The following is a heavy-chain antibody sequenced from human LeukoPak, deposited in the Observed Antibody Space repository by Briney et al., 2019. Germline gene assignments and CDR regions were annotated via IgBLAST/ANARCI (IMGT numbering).Heavy chain of an antibody. Sequence: SETLSLTCTVSGASINSITCYWGWIRQPPGKGLEWIGSIYYSGSTYYTTSLKSRVTISIDTSKNQFSLKLTSVTAADTAVYYCARYHSTWGLNYWGQGTLVTVSS. CDR1: GASINSITCY. D-gene: IGHD2-2*01. CDR2: IYYSGST. CDR3: ARYHSTWGLNY. V-gene: IGHV4-39*01. J-gene: IGHJ4*02.